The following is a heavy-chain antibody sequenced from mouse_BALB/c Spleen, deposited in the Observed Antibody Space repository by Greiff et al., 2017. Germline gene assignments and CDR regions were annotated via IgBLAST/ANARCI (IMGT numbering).Heavy chain of an antibody. J-gene: IGHJ3*01. CDR3: ARVYGSSSAWFAY. CDR2: ISNLAYSI. V-gene: IGHV5-15*02. CDR1: GFTFSDYG. D-gene: IGHD1-1*01. Sequence: EVQGVESGGGLVQPGGSRKLSCAASGFTFSDYGMAWVRQAPGKGPEWVAFISNLAYSIYYADTVTGRFTISRENAKNTLYLEMSSLRSEDTAMYYCARVYGSSSAWFAYWGQGTLVTVSA.